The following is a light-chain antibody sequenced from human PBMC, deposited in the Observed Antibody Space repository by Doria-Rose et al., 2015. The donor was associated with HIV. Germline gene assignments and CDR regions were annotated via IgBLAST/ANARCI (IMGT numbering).Light chain of an antibody. CDR1: QSFSSTY. CDR2: DGS. CDR3: HQYGTSWT. V-gene: IGKV3-20*01. J-gene: IGKJ1*01. Sequence: LTQSPGTLSLSPGEWATLSCRASQSFSSTYLAWYQQKPGQAPSLLIYDGSTRATGIPDRFSASGSGTDFTLTINRLEPEDFALYYCHQYGTSWTFGQGTEVEI.